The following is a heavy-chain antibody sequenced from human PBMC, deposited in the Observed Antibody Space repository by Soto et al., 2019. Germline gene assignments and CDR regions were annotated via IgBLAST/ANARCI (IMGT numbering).Heavy chain of an antibody. CDR2: ISAYNGNT. CDR3: ARTEHYGSGSYPYYFDY. CDR1: GYTFTSYG. V-gene: IGHV1-18*04. J-gene: IGHJ4*02. D-gene: IGHD3-10*01. Sequence: ASVKVSCKASGYTFTSYGISWVRQAPGQGLEWMGWISAYNGNTNYAQKLQGRVTMTTDTSTSTAYMELRSLRSDDTAVYYCARTEHYGSGSYPYYFDYWGQGTLVTVSS.